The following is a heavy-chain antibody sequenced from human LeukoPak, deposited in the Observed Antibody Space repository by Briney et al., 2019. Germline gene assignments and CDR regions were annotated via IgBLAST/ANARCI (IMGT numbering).Heavy chain of an antibody. V-gene: IGHV3-43*01. CDR2: ISWDGGST. J-gene: IGHJ4*02. CDR3: AKGEDYGGNLLVY. Sequence: GGSLGLSCAASGFTFDDYTMHWVRQAPGKGLEWVSLISWDGGSTYYADSVKGRFTISRDNSKNSLYLQMNSLRTEDTALYYCAKGEDYGGNLLVYWGQGTLVTVSS. CDR1: GFTFDDYT. D-gene: IGHD4-23*01.